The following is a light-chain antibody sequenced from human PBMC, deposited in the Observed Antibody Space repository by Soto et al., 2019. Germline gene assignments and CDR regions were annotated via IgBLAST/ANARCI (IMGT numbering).Light chain of an antibody. J-gene: IGKJ5*01. CDR3: QQYANSPIT. Sequence: ELVLTQSPGTLSLSPGESAALSCRASQPVSSNFLAWYQQKPGQAPRLPIYGVSSRASGIPDRFFGSGSGTDFTLTINRLEPEDFAVYYCQQYANSPITFGQGTRLEIK. CDR1: QPVSSNF. CDR2: GVS. V-gene: IGKV3-20*01.